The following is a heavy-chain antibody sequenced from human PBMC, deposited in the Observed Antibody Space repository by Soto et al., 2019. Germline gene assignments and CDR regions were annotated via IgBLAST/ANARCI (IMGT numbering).Heavy chain of an antibody. D-gene: IGHD6-13*01. Sequence: VGSLRLSCASSVFTFSSYDMHCVRQSTGKCLEWVSAIGTAGDPYYPGSVKGRFTISRENAKNSLYLQMNSLRAGDTAVYYCARALRSSSWNYYYYYGMEVWGQGTTVTVSS. CDR1: VFTFSSYD. CDR2: IGTAGDP. CDR3: ARALRSSSWNYYYYYGMEV. J-gene: IGHJ6*01. V-gene: IGHV3-13*05.